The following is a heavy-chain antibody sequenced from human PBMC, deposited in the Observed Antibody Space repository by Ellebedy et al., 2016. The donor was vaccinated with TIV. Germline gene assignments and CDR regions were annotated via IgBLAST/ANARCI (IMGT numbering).Heavy chain of an antibody. J-gene: IGHJ6*02. D-gene: IGHD5-18*01. CDR3: TKGIQASNGHYVMDV. CDR1: GFTCSDYY. Sequence: GESLKISXAASGFTCSDYYMDWVRQAPGKGLEWVGRTRNKARSYTTEYGASVMGRFTISRDESKNSLFLHMNSLKTEDTAVYYCTKGIQASNGHYVMDVWGQGTTVTVSS. CDR2: TRNKARSYTT. V-gene: IGHV3-72*01.